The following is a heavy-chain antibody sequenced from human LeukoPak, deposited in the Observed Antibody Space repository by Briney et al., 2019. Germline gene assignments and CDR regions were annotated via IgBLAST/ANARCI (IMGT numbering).Heavy chain of an antibody. CDR3: AKRGDFWSGYYTDYYYYMDV. J-gene: IGHJ6*03. CDR1: GYTFTSYD. V-gene: IGHV1-8*01. Sequence: ASVKVSCKAPGYTFTSYDINWVRQATGQGLEWMGWMNPNSGNTGYAQKFQGRVTMTRDTSISTACMELSSLRSEDTAVYYCAKRGDFWSGYYTDYYYYMDVWGKGTTVTVSS. D-gene: IGHD3-3*01. CDR2: MNPNSGNT.